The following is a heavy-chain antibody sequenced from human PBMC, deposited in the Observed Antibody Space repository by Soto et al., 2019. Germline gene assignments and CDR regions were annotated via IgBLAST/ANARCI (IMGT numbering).Heavy chain of an antibody. J-gene: IGHJ4*02. CDR2: IMPIFAAP. Sequence: QVQLMQSGAEVKKPGSSVKVSCKASGGTISTNVISWVRQAPGQGHEWMGEIMPIFAAPNNAQKFQGRLTITADTSTTTVYMELSSLTSEDTAVYFCATGARYCSGGSCYPDDWGQGTLVIVSS. CDR3: ATGARYCSGGSCYPDD. V-gene: IGHV1-69*06. CDR1: GGTISTNV. D-gene: IGHD2-15*01.